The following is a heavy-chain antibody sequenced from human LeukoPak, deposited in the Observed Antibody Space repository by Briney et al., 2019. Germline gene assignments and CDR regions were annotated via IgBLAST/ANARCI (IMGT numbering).Heavy chain of an antibody. J-gene: IGHJ5*02. CDR2: VTGPGDTT. Sequence: PGGSLRLSCATSGLAFTNYAMKSGCQAPGKGLEWVSAVTGPGDTTYYADSVKGRFFMSREDSKTTVYLQMSSLRAEDTAIYYCAKGAEIDLWGQGTLVTVSS. D-gene: IGHD3-16*01. CDR3: AKGAEIDL. V-gene: IGHV3-23*01. CDR1: GLAFTNYA.